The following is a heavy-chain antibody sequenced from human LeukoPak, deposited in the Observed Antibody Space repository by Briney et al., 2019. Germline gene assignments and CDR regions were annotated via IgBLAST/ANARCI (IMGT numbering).Heavy chain of an antibody. V-gene: IGHV1-69*04. CDR2: IIPILGIA. D-gene: IGHD6-13*01. CDR3: ARAPVIAAAGIFDY. Sequence: GASVKVSCEASGGTFSSYAISWVRQAPGQGLEWMGRIIPILGIANYAQKFQGRVTITADKSTSTAYMELSSLRSEDTAVYYCARAPVIAAAGIFDYWGQGTLVTVSS. CDR1: GGTFSSYA. J-gene: IGHJ4*02.